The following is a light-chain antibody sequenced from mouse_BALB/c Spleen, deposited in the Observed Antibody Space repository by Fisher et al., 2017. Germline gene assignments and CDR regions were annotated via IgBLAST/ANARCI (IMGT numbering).Light chain of an antibody. CDR2: LVS. J-gene: IGKJ2*01. CDR1: QSLVHSNGNTY. CDR3: FQSNYLPYT. Sequence: VITQSPLSLPVSLGDQASISCRSSQSLVHSNGNTYLHWYLQKPGQSPQLLIYLVSNRFSGVPDRFSGSGSGTDFTLKISRVEAEDLGVYYCFQSNYLPYTFGGGTKLEIK. V-gene: IGKV1-99*01.